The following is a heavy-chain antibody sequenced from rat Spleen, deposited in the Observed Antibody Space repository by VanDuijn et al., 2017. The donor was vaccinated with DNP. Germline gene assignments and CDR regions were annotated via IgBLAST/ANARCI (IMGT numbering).Heavy chain of an antibody. D-gene: IGHD1-11*01. J-gene: IGHJ2*01. CDR3: AKAGGYSPWYFDY. V-gene: IGHV3-1*01. CDR2: ISYSGTT. Sequence: EVQLQESGPGLVKPSQSLSLICSVTGYSITSNYWAWIRKFPGNKMAWIGHISYSGTTTYHPSLKSRLSITRDTSKNQFFLHLSSVTTEETATYYGAKAGGYSPWYFDYWGQGVMVTVSS. CDR1: GYSITSNY.